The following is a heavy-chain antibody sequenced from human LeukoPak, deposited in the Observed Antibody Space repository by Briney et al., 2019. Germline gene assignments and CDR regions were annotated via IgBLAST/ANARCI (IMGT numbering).Heavy chain of an antibody. D-gene: IGHD6-19*01. Sequence: GGSLRLSCAASGFTVSSNYMSWVRQAPGKGLEWVSVIYSGGSTYYADSVKGRFTISRDNSKNTLYLQMNSLRAEDTAVYYCAGTKYSSGWYAGYWGQGTLVTVPS. CDR2: IYSGGST. CDR1: GFTVSSNY. CDR3: AGTKYSSGWYAGY. J-gene: IGHJ4*02. V-gene: IGHV3-53*01.